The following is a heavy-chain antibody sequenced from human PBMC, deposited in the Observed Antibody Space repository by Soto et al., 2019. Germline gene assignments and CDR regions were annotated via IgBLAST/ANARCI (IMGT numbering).Heavy chain of an antibody. CDR3: ARDNRYSYPNWFDP. CDR1: GGTFSSYT. V-gene: IGHV1-69*08. Sequence: QVQLVQSGAEVKKPGSSVKVSCKSSGGTFSSYTISWVRQAPGQGLEWMGRIIPILGIANYAQKFQGRVTITADKSTSTAYMELSSLRSEDTAVYYCARDNRYSYPNWFDPWGQGTLVTVSS. D-gene: IGHD5-18*01. CDR2: IIPILGIA. J-gene: IGHJ5*02.